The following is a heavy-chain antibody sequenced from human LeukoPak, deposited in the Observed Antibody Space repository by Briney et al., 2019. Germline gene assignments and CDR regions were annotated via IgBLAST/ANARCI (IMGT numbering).Heavy chain of an antibody. CDR1: GGTFSSYA. J-gene: IGHJ4*02. V-gene: IGHV1-69*13. Sequence: SVKVSCKAFGGTFSSYAISWVRQAPGQGLEWMGGIIPIFGTANYAQKFQGRVTITADESTSTAYMELSSLRSEDTAVYYCARAWITGIAVAGTSGFDYWGQGTLVTVSS. D-gene: IGHD6-19*01. CDR3: ARAWITGIAVAGTSGFDY. CDR2: IIPIFGTA.